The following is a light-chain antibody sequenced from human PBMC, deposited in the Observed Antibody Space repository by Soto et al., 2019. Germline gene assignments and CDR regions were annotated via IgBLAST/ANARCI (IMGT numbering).Light chain of an antibody. J-gene: IGKJ4*01. CDR2: EVS. Sequence: DIQMTQSPSTLSASVGDRVTITCRASQSIDKWLTWYQQKPGKAPKALIYEVSNLKRGVPSRFSGSGSGTEFTLTISSLQPDDFATYYCQRDNHYFGGGTKVDI. CDR3: QRDNHY. V-gene: IGKV1-5*01. CDR1: QSIDKW.